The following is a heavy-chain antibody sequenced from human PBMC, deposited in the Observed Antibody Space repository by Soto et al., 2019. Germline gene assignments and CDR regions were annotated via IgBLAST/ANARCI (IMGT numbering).Heavy chain of an antibody. V-gene: IGHV1-2*02. D-gene: IGHD3-10*01. CDR3: ARAARHGHGLLILRGVITPFDY. CDR1: GYTFTGYY. J-gene: IGHJ4*02. Sequence: ASVKVSCKASGYTFTGYYMHWVRQAPGQGLEWMGWINPNSGGTNYAQKFQGRVTMTRDTSISTAYMELSSLRSEDTAVYYCARAARHGHGLLILRGVITPFDYWGQGTLVTVSS. CDR2: INPNSGGT.